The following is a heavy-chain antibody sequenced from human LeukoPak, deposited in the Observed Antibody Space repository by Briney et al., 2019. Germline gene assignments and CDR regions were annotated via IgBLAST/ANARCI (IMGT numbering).Heavy chain of an antibody. CDR1: GFTFSSYW. Sequence: TGGSLRLSCAASGFTFSSYWMSWVRQAPGKGLEWVANIKQDASEKYYVDSVKGRFTISRDNAKNSLYLQLNSQRAEDTAVYYCARSPYTSGWYGVGYWGQGTLVTVSS. CDR3: ARSPYTSGWYGVGY. CDR2: IKQDASEK. J-gene: IGHJ4*02. D-gene: IGHD6-19*01. V-gene: IGHV3-7*01.